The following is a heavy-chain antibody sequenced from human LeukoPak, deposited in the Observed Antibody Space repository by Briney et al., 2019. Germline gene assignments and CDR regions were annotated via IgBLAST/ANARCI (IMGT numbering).Heavy chain of an antibody. CDR2: IYYSGST. Sequence: PSETLSLTCTVSGGSIRSSTDYWGWIRQPPGKELEWIGSIYYSGSTNYNPSLKSRVTISVDTSKNQFSLKLSSVTAADTAVYYCARQRGLLIDYWGQGTLVTVSS. CDR3: ARQRGLLIDY. D-gene: IGHD2-15*01. V-gene: IGHV4-39*07. CDR1: GGSIRSSTDY. J-gene: IGHJ4*02.